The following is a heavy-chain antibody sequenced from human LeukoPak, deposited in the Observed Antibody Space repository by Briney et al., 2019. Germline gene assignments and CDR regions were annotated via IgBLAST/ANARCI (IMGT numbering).Heavy chain of an antibody. V-gene: IGHV3-7*01. CDR1: EFTFSSYW. J-gene: IGHJ6*02. D-gene: IGHD2-21*01. CDR3: ARYCGGDCYGMDV. Sequence: GGSLRLSCTASEFTFSSYWMSWVRQAPGKGLEWVANIKQDGSEKDYVDSVKGRFTISRDNAKNSLYLQRNNLSAEDTAVYYCARYCGGDCYGMDVRGQGTTVTVSS. CDR2: IKQDGSEK.